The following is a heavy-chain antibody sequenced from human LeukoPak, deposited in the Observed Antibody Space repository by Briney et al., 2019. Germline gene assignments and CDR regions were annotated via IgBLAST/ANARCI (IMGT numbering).Heavy chain of an antibody. Sequence: GSLRLSCAASGFTFSGYAMSWVRQAPGKGLEWVSAISGSGGSTYYADSVKGRFTISRDNSKNTLYLQMNSLRAEDTAVYYCAKVTRYCSSTSCYGSWVFDYWGQGTLVTVSS. CDR2: ISGSGGST. D-gene: IGHD2-2*01. CDR3: AKVTRYCSSTSCYGSWVFDY. V-gene: IGHV3-23*01. CDR1: GFTFSGYA. J-gene: IGHJ4*02.